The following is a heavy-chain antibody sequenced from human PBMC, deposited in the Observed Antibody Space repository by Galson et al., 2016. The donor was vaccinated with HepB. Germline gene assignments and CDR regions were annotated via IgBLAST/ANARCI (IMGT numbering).Heavy chain of an antibody. V-gene: IGHV3-30*18. CDR3: AKRDLLWFGDPNAFDV. CDR2: ISNDGSKR. CDR1: GFTFTNYG. D-gene: IGHD3-10*01. Sequence: SLRLSCAASGFTFTNYGMNWLRQAPGKGLEWVAYISNDGSKRYFADSVKGRFTISRDNSKNTLFLHMSSLSAEDTAVYYCAKRDLLWFGDPNAFDVWGQGTMVTVSS. J-gene: IGHJ3*01.